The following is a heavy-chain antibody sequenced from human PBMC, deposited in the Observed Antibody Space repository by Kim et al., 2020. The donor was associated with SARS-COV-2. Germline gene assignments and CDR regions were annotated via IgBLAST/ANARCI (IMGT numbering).Heavy chain of an antibody. CDR1: GGSIRTSSYN. D-gene: IGHD1-1*01. J-gene: IGHJ2*01. Sequence: SETLSLTCTVSGGSIRTSSYNWDWIRQPPGKGLEWIGSIYYSGNTYYNPSLTSRVTISVDTSNNQFSLKLNSVTAADTAVYYCARRGTYWYFDLWGRATLVTVSS. V-gene: IGHV4-39*01. CDR3: ARRGTYWYFDL. CDR2: IYYSGNT.